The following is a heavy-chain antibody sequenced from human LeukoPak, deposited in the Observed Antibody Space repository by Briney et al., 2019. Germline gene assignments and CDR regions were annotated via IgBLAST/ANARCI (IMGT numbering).Heavy chain of an antibody. D-gene: IGHD5-12*01. Sequence: PSETLSLTCAVYGGSFSGYYWSWIRQPPGKGLEWIGEINHSGSTNYNPSLKSRVTISVDTSKNQFSPKLSSVTAADTAVYYCARGSNDGYETFDYWGQGTLVTVSS. V-gene: IGHV4-34*01. CDR1: GGSFSGYY. CDR3: ARGSNDGYETFDY. J-gene: IGHJ4*02. CDR2: INHSGST.